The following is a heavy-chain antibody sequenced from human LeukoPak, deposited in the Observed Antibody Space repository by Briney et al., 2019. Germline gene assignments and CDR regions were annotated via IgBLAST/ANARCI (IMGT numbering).Heavy chain of an antibody. Sequence: SETLSLTCSVSGGSISRSTYYWDWIRQPPGKGLEWIGSIYYSGTTNYNSSLKSRVTISVDTSKNQFSLKLSSVTAADTAVYYCARAQGDYYDSSGYYDYWGQGTLVTVSS. CDR2: IYYSGTT. J-gene: IGHJ4*02. CDR1: GGSISRSTYY. D-gene: IGHD3-22*01. V-gene: IGHV4-39*07. CDR3: ARAQGDYYDSSGYYDY.